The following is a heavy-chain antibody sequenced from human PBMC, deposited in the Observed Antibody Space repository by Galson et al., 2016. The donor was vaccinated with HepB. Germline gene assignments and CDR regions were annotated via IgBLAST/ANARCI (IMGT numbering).Heavy chain of an antibody. V-gene: IGHV3-30*18. CDR2: ISYDGSNK. J-gene: IGHJ4*02. D-gene: IGHD6-19*01. Sequence: SLRLSCAASGFTFSSYGMHWVRQAPGKGLEWVAVISYDGSNKYYADSVKGRFTISRDNSKNTLYLQMNSLRAEDTAVYYCAKDKWVGSAWSCYYLDYWGQGTLVTVSS. CDR3: AKDKWVGSAWSCYYLDY. CDR1: GFTFSSYG.